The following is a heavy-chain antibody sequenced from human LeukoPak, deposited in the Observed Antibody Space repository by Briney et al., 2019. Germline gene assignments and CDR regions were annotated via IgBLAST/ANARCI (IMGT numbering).Heavy chain of an antibody. Sequence: GGSLRLSCAASGFPFSSYPMHWVRQAPAKGLEGVAVISYDGSNKYYADSVKGRFTISRDNSKNTLYLQMNSLRAEDTAVYYCARNTYYYDSSGYGGNWFDPWGQGTLVTVSS. CDR1: GFPFSSYP. CDR2: ISYDGSNK. D-gene: IGHD3-22*01. J-gene: IGHJ5*02. V-gene: IGHV3-30-3*01. CDR3: ARNTYYYDSSGYGGNWFDP.